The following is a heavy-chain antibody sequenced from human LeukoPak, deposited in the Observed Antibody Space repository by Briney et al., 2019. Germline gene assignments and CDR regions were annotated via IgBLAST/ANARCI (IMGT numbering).Heavy chain of an antibody. CDR2: FDPEDGET. J-gene: IGHJ1*01. Sequence: ASVKVSCKVSGYTLTELSMHWVRQAPGKGLEWMGGFDPEDGETIYAQKFQGRVTMTEDTSTDTAYMELSSLRSEDTAVYYCATDLRLSGSPRTPIGWGQGTLVTVSS. D-gene: IGHD3-16*01. CDR1: GYTLTELS. V-gene: IGHV1-24*01. CDR3: ATDLRLSGSPRTPIG.